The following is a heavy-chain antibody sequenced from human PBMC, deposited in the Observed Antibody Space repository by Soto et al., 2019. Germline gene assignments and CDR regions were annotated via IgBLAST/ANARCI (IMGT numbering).Heavy chain of an antibody. D-gene: IGHD3-16*02. CDR3: ARGYMITFGGVIARPLDAVDI. CDR2: IYYSGST. J-gene: IGHJ3*02. V-gene: IGHV4-31*03. CDR1: GGSISSGGYY. Sequence: QVQLQESGPGLVKPSQTLSLTCTVSGGSISSGGYYWSWIRQHPGKGLEWIGYIYYSGSTYYNPSLKSRVTISVDTSKNQFSLKLSSVTAADTAVYYCARGYMITFGGVIARPLDAVDIWGQGTMVTVSS.